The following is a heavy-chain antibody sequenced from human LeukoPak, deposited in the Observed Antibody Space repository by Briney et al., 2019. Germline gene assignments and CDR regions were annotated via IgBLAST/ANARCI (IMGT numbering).Heavy chain of an antibody. J-gene: IGHJ4*02. CDR1: GVTVSSNY. CDR3: AREGYDSSGYPRLLDY. CDR2: LHAAGGT. Sequence: PGGSLRLSCAASGVTVSSNYITWVRQPPGKGLEWVSVLHAAGGTYYADSVKGRFTISRHISKNTVYLQMNSLRAEDTAVYYCAREGYDSSGYPRLLDYWGQGTLVTVSS. V-gene: IGHV3-53*04. D-gene: IGHD3-22*01.